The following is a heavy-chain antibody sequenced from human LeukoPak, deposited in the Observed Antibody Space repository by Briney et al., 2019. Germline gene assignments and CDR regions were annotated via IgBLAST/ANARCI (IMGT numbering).Heavy chain of an antibody. D-gene: IGHD3-3*01. CDR1: GFTFSSFC. J-gene: IGHJ4*02. CDR3: AKARVSGLRFSEWVYFNS. V-gene: IGHV3-23*01. CDR2: ISARSGST. Sequence: PGGSLRLSCAASGFTFSSFCMTWVRQAPGKGLEWISTISARSGSTYYAGSVKGRFTVSRDNSKDTLYLQMDNLRVEDTAIYYCAKARVSGLRFSEWVYFNSWGQGTLVTVSS.